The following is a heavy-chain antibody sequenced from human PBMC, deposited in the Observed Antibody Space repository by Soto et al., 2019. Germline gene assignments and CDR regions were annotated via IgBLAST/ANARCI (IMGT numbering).Heavy chain of an antibody. V-gene: IGHV5-51*01. CDR1: GYKFTSYW. CDR3: ARVQILQLENIFDY. J-gene: IGHJ4*02. CDR2: IYPGDSDT. D-gene: IGHD1-1*01. Sequence: LGESLKISCKGSGYKFTSYWIGWVRQMPGKGLEWMGNIYPGDSDTRYSPSFQGQVLISRDNSRNTLYLQLNSLRAEDTAVYFCARVQILQLENIFDYWGQGTLVTVS.